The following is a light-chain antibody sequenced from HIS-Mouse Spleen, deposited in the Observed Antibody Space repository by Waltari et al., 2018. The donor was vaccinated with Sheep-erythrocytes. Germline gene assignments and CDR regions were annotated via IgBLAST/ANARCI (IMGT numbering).Light chain of an antibody. CDR2: WAS. CDR3: QQYNSYSPLT. V-gene: IGKV4-1*01. Sequence: DIVMTQSPDSLAVSLGERATINCKSSQSVLYSSNNKNYLAWYQQKPGQPPKLLIYWASTRESGVPDRFSGSGSGTDFTLTISSLQPDDFATYYCQQYNSYSPLTFGGGTKVEIK. J-gene: IGKJ4*01. CDR1: QSVLYSSNNKNY.